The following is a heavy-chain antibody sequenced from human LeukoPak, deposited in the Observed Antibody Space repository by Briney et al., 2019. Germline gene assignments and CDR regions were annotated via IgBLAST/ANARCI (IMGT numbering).Heavy chain of an antibody. Sequence: GGSLRLSCAASGFTFSSYGMHWVRQAPGKGLEWVAVISFDAGNKYYADSVKGRFTISRDNSKNTLYLQMNSLRAEDAAVYYCARSWIQLWLGAFDIWGQGTMVTVSS. CDR3: ARSWIQLWLGAFDI. D-gene: IGHD5-18*01. V-gene: IGHV3-30*03. CDR1: GFTFSSYG. J-gene: IGHJ3*02. CDR2: ISFDAGNK.